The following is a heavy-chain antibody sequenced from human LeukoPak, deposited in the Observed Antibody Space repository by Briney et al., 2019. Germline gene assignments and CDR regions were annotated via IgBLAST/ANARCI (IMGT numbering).Heavy chain of an antibody. CDR2: IFDNENT. D-gene: IGHD1-14*01. V-gene: IGHV4-30-4*07. J-gene: IGHJ3*02. CDR3: ARVTLTTTARAFDI. CDR1: SGSITSGGKS. Sequence: SETLSLTCTVSSGSITSGGKSWSWIRQPPGKGLEWLGNIFDNENTVYNPSLRSRLTISLDTSKSQFSLKLTSVTAADTAIYYCARVTLTTTARAFDIWGQGTMVTVSS.